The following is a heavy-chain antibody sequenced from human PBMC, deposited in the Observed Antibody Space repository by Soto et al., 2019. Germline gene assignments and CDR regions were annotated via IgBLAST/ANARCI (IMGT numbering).Heavy chain of an antibody. V-gene: IGHV4-34*01. D-gene: IGHD6-19*01. CDR1: GGSFSGYY. CDR2: INHSGRT. Sequence: QVQLQQWGAGLLKPSETLSLTCAVYGGSFSGYYWSWIRQPPGKGLEWMGEINHSGRTNYNPSLKSRVTVSVDKSKNQFSLKLSSVTAADTAVYYCARVQVAGTGWCDPGGQGTLVTVSS. J-gene: IGHJ5*02. CDR3: ARVQVAGTGWCDP.